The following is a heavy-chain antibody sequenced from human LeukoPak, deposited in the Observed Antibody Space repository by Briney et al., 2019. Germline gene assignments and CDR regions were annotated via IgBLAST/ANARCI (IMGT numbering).Heavy chain of an antibody. CDR1: GFTFSDFW. CDR3: AREYFDNSSGFRALRY. CDR2: IKEDGGEK. D-gene: IGHD3-22*01. V-gene: IGHV3-7*01. Sequence: PGGSLSLSCAAAGFTFSDFWMTWVRQATGKGLEWVANIKEDGGEKYYVDSVKGRFIISRDNAKNSLFLQMNSLRAEDTAVYYCAREYFDNSSGFRALRYSGQGTLVTVSS. J-gene: IGHJ4*02.